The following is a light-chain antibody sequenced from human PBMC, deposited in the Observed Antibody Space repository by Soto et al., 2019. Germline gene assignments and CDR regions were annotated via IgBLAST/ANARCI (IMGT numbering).Light chain of an antibody. J-gene: IGLJ3*02. Sequence: HSALTQPPSASGSHGQSVTISCTGTSSDVGAYNYVSWYQQHPGKAPKLMIYEVTKRPSGVPDRFSGSKSGNTASLTVSGLQAEDEADYYCSSYADSISVLFGGGTKLTVL. CDR3: SSYADSISVL. V-gene: IGLV2-8*01. CDR2: EVT. CDR1: SSDVGAYNY.